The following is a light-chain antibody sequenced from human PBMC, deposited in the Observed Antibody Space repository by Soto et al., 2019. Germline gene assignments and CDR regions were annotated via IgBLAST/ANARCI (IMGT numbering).Light chain of an antibody. J-gene: IGLJ1*01. CDR2: EVS. Sequence: QSALTQPASVSGSPGQSITISCTGTSSDVGGYHSVSWYQHHPGKAPKFIIYEVSNRPSGVSNRFSGSKSGNTASLTISGLQAEDEADYYCASITSRSTSVFGTGTKLTV. CDR3: ASITSRSTSV. V-gene: IGLV2-14*01. CDR1: SSDVGGYHS.